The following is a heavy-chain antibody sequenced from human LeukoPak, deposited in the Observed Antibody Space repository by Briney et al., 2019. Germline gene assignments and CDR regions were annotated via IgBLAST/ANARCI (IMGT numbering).Heavy chain of an antibody. D-gene: IGHD2-2*01. J-gene: IGHJ5*02. CDR2: IYYSGST. Sequence: SETLSLTCTVSGGSISSGGYYWSWIRQHPGKGLEWIGYIYYSGSTYYNPSLKSRVTISVDTSKNQFSLKLSSVTAADTAVYYCARANPRVVPAAMVWDWFDPWGQGTLVTVSS. V-gene: IGHV4-31*03. CDR1: GGSISSGGYY. CDR3: ARANPRVVPAAMVWDWFDP.